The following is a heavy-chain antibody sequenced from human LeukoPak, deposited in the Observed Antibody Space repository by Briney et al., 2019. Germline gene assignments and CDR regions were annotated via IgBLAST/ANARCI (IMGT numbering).Heavy chain of an antibody. Sequence: SQTLSLTCTVSGGSISSGSYYWGWIRQPPGKGLEWIGSIYYSGSTYYNPSLKSRVTISVDTSKNQFSLKLSSVTAADTAVYYCARDSKPVYWYYYDSSGYYWGSWFDPWGQGTLVTVSS. CDR3: ARDSKPVYWYYYDSSGYYWGSWFDP. D-gene: IGHD3-22*01. CDR2: IYYSGST. V-gene: IGHV4-39*07. J-gene: IGHJ5*02. CDR1: GGSISSGSYY.